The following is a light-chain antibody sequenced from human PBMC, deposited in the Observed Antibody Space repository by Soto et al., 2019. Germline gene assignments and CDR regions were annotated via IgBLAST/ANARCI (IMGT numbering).Light chain of an antibody. CDR2: DAS. J-gene: IGKJ4*01. CDR1: QSVSSSY. V-gene: IGKV3-20*01. Sequence: EIVLTQSPGTLSLSPGERATLSCRASQSVSSSYLAWYQQKPGQAPRLLIYDASSRATGIPDRFSGSGSGTDFTLTISRLEPEDFAVYYCQQYNSWPLTFGGGTKVEIK. CDR3: QQYNSWPLT.